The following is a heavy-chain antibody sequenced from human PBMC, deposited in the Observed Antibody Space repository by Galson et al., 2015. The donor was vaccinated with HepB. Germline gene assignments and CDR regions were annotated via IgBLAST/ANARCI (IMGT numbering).Heavy chain of an antibody. Sequence: ETLSLTCTVSGGSISSYYWSWIRQPPGKGLEWIGYIYYSGSTNYNPSHKSRVTISVDTSKNQFSLKLSSVTAADTAVYYCARGATVPTIFDTWGQGTMVTVSS. J-gene: IGHJ3*02. CDR2: IYYSGST. V-gene: IGHV4-59*01. CDR3: ARGATVPTIFDT. CDR1: GGSISSYY. D-gene: IGHD2-2*01.